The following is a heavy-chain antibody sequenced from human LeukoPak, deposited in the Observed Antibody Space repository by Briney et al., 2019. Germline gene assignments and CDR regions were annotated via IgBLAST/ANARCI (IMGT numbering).Heavy chain of an antibody. CDR2: IRSKAYGGTT. Sequence: PGGSLRLSCTASGFTFGDYAMSWVRQAPGKGLEWVGFIRSKAYGGTTEYAASVKGRFTISRDDSKSIAYLQMNSLKTEDTAVYYCTRDSYYYGSSGYFPSTNFDYWGQGTLVTVSS. CDR1: GFTFGDYA. V-gene: IGHV3-49*04. J-gene: IGHJ4*02. D-gene: IGHD3-22*01. CDR3: TRDSYYYGSSGYFPSTNFDY.